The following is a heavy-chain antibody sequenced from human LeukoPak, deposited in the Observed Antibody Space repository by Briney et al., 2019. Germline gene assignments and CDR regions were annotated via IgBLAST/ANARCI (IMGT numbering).Heavy chain of an antibody. CDR1: GIRFSTCS. V-gene: IGHV3-30*02. CDR2: IRFDDSDK. Sequence: PGGSLRLSCAVSGIRFSTCSIHWVRQAPGKRLEWVAFIRFDDSDKYYADSVKGRFSISRDNSKNTVYLQMNSLRGEDTALYYCAKDAHWTFERWGQGTLVTVSS. D-gene: IGHD1-1*01. J-gene: IGHJ4*02. CDR3: AKDAHWTFER.